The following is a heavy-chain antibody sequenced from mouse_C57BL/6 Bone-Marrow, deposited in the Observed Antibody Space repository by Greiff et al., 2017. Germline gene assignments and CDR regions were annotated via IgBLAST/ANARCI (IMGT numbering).Heavy chain of an antibody. J-gene: IGHJ2*01. CDR1: GFTFSSYG. Sequence: DVQLQESGGDLVKPGGSLKLSCAASGFTFSSYGMSWVRQTPDKRLEWVATISSGGSYTYYPDSVKGRFTISRDNAKNTLYLQMSSLKSEDTAMYYCARHRAPDFDYWGQGTTLTVSS. D-gene: IGHD3-3*01. CDR2: ISSGGSYT. V-gene: IGHV5-6*01. CDR3: ARHRAPDFDY.